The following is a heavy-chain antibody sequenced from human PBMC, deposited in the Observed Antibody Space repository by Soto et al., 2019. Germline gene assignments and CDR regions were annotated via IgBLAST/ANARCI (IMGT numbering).Heavy chain of an antibody. CDR1: GDTITNYG. D-gene: IGHD6-19*01. Sequence: QVQLVQSGGEVRKPGASVKVSCKASGDTITNYGISWVRQAPGQGLEWMGWISFYNGNTKYAQNFQGRVTLTTDTSTSTAYMELRSLRSDDTAVYYCASATSIAVAGKESWGQGTLVTVSS. CDR3: ASATSIAVAGKES. V-gene: IGHV1-18*01. J-gene: IGHJ4*02. CDR2: ISFYNGNT.